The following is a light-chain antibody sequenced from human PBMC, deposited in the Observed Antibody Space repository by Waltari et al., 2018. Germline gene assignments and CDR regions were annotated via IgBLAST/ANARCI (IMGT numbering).Light chain of an antibody. J-gene: IGLJ3*02. V-gene: IGLV3-19*01. CDR1: CLRTYY. CDR3: NSRDSGANHPS. CDR2: GKN. Sequence: SSELTQDPAVSVALGQTVRITCQGDCLRTYYASWYQQKPGQAPVLVIYGKNYRPSGIPDRFSGSSSGDTASLTITGAQAEDEADYYCNSRDSGANHPSFGGGTKLTVL.